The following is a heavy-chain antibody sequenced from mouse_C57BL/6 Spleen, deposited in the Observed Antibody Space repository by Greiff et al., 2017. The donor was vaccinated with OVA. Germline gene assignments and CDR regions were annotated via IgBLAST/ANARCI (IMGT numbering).Heavy chain of an antibody. Sequence: VQLQQPGAELVKPGASVKLSCKASGYTFTSYWMQWVKQRPGQGLEWIGEIDPSDSYTNYNHKFKGKATLTVDTSSSTAYMQLSSLTSEDSAVYYCARPSYYSNYDYAMDYWGQGTSVTVSS. CDR1: GYTFTSYW. V-gene: IGHV1-50*01. J-gene: IGHJ4*01. CDR2: IDPSDSYT. D-gene: IGHD2-5*01. CDR3: ARPSYYSNYDYAMDY.